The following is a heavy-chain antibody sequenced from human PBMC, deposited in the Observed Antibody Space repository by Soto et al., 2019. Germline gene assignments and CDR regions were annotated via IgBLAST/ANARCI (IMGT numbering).Heavy chain of an antibody. Sequence: EVQLVESGGGLVKPGGSLSLSCAASGFTFSSYSMNWVRQAPGKGLEWVSSISSSSSYIYYADSVKGRFTISRDNAKNSLYLQMNSLRAEDTAVYYCARVITGTTYYFDYWGQGTLVTVSS. J-gene: IGHJ4*02. CDR2: ISSSSSYI. CDR1: GFTFSSYS. D-gene: IGHD1-20*01. V-gene: IGHV3-21*01. CDR3: ARVITGTTYYFDY.